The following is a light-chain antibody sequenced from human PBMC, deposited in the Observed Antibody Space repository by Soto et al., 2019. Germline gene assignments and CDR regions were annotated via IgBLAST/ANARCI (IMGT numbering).Light chain of an antibody. CDR3: CSYAYSTTLV. CDR1: SSDVGRFNF. V-gene: IGLV2-23*02. Sequence: SALTQPASVSGSPGQSITISCTGSSSDVGRFNFVSWYQQHPGKAPKLLIYEVIKRPSGVSSRFSASKSGNTASLTISGLQAEDEADYYCCSYAYSTTLVFGTGTKVTVL. J-gene: IGLJ1*01. CDR2: EVI.